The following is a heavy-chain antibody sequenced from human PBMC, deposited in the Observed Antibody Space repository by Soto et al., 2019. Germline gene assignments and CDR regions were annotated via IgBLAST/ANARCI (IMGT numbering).Heavy chain of an antibody. CDR3: ARDYGSGSYYVA. J-gene: IGHJ4*02. Sequence: QVQLVQSGAEVKKPGASVKVSCKASGYTLTSYGISWVRQAPGQGLEWMGWISPYNGNTNYAQKLQGRVTITTDTSTSTAYMDLRSLRSDDTAVYYCARDYGSGSYYVAWGQGTLVTVSS. CDR2: ISPYNGNT. CDR1: GYTLTSYG. D-gene: IGHD3-10*01. V-gene: IGHV1-18*01.